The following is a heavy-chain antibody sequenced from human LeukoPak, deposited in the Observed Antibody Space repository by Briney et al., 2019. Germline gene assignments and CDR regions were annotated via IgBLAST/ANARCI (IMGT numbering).Heavy chain of an antibody. Sequence: ASVKVSCKASGYTFTSYYMHWVRQAPGQGLEWMGIINPIGGSTSYAQKFQGRVTMTRDTSTSTVYMELSSLRSEDTAVYYCAREFPNGLQYYYGSGSYSDAFDIWGQGTMVTVSS. V-gene: IGHV1-46*03. CDR1: GYTFTSYY. J-gene: IGHJ3*02. D-gene: IGHD3-10*01. CDR2: INPIGGST. CDR3: AREFPNGLQYYYGSGSYSDAFDI.